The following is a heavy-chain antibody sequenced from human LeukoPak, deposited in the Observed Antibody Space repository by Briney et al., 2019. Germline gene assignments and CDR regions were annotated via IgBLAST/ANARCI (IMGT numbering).Heavy chain of an antibody. CDR1: GFTFSNYG. D-gene: IGHD3-10*01. CDR2: IRHVGTNT. CDR3: ARDKGAYYYGSGTDY. Sequence: GGSLRLSCAVSGFTFSNYGMHWVRQAPGKGLEWVAFIRHVGTNTYYADSVKGRFTISRDNSKNTLYLQMNSLRAEDTAVYYCARDKGAYYYGSGTDYWGQGTLVTVSS. V-gene: IGHV3-30*02. J-gene: IGHJ4*02.